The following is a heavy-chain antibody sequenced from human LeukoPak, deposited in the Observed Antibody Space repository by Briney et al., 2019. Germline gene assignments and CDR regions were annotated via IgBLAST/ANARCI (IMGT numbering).Heavy chain of an antibody. CDR1: GFTVSTYA. Sequence: QPGGFLRLSCAASGFTVSTYAMSWVRQAPGKGLEWVSGISGSGGRTYYADSVKGRFTISRDNSTNTLYLQMNSLRAEDTAVYYCAKAGGSGWYFYWFDPWGQGTLVTVSS. J-gene: IGHJ5*02. CDR3: AKAGGSGWYFYWFDP. CDR2: ISGSGGRT. D-gene: IGHD6-19*01. V-gene: IGHV3-23*01.